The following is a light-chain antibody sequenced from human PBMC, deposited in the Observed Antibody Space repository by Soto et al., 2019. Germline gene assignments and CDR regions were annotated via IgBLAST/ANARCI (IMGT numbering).Light chain of an antibody. V-gene: IGLV1-44*01. CDR3: AAWDGRLYACV. J-gene: IGLJ1*01. Sequence: QSVLTQPPSAPGTPGQRVTISCSGSSSNIGSNKVNWYQQLPGAAPKLLIYSNDQRPSGVPDRFSASKSGTSASLAISGLQSEDEADYYCAAWDGRLYACVFGTGTKVTVL. CDR1: SSNIGSNK. CDR2: SND.